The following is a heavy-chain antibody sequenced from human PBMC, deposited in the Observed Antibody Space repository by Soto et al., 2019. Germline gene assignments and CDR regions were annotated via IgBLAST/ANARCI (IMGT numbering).Heavy chain of an antibody. CDR1: GYSLTSNWFY. D-gene: IGHD1-7*01. Sequence: TLSITCIVSGYSLTSNWFYWGRHRQGHGKDLKWIGYIDYSGSTYYTPSLKRRVSISVDTSKNQFPLRLSSVTAADTVYYYATRANWNSGYSDLWGQGTLVTVSS. CDR3: TRANWNSGYSDL. J-gene: IGHJ4*02. CDR2: IDYSGST. V-gene: IGHV4-31*03.